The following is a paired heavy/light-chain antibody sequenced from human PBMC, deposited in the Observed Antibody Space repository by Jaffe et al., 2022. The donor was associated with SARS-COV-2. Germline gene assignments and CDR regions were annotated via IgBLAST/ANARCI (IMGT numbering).Heavy chain of an antibody. J-gene: IGHJ4*02. CDR3: ATATPNYYDSSGCYYEDY. D-gene: IGHD3-22*01. V-gene: IGHV5-51*01. CDR1: GYSFSTYW. CDR2: IYPGDSDT. Sequence: QLVQSGAEVKKPGESLKISCKGSGYSFSTYWIGWVRQMPDKGLQWMGIIYPGDSDTRYSPSFQGQVTISVDKSINTAYLQWSSLKASDTAMYYCATATPNYYDSSGCYYEDYWGQGTLVTVSS.
Light chain of an antibody. Sequence: EIVLTQSPGTLSLSPGERGTLSCRASQSVRSSYLAWYQQKPGQAPRLLIYGASSRATGIPDRFSGSGSGTDFTLTISRLEPEDFAVYYCQQYGSSPKTFGQGTKVEIK. CDR3: QQYGSSPKT. CDR2: GAS. V-gene: IGKV3-20*01. J-gene: IGKJ1*01. CDR1: QSVRSSY.